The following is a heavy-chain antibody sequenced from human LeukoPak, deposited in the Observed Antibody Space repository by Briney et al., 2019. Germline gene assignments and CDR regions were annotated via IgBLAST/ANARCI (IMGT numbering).Heavy chain of an antibody. Sequence: GGSLRLSCAAFGFTFSNYPMNWVRQAPGKGLEWVSNVRPGDSARSYADSVRGRFTISRDGAKNSLYLQMNSLRDEDTAVYYCATDSHYAFDFWGLGTLVTVSS. D-gene: IGHD4-17*01. CDR3: ATDSHYAFDF. CDR1: GFTFSNYP. J-gene: IGHJ4*02. V-gene: IGHV3-48*02. CDR2: VRPGDSAR.